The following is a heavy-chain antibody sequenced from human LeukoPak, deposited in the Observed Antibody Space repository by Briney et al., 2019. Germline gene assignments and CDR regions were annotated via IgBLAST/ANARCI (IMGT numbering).Heavy chain of an antibody. V-gene: IGHV1-18*01. CDR3: ARDTPTWGPGNSLDI. CDR1: GLTLTSHG. J-gene: IGHJ3*02. D-gene: IGHD5-12*01. Sequence: ASVQVSCKASGLTLTSHGIGWVRQAPGHGLEWMGWISIRNGDIKSSQKFQGRVSMTTDTSTGTAYMELRSLRPNDTAVYYCARDTPTWGPGNSLDIWGQGTMVTVSS. CDR2: ISIRNGDI.